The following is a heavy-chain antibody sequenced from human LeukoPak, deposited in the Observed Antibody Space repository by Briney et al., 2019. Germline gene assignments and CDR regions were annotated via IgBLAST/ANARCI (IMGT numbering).Heavy chain of an antibody. Sequence: GRSLRLSCAASGSTFSSYAMHWVRQAPGKGLEWVAVISYDGSNKYYADSVKGRFTISRDNSKNTLYLQMNSLRAEDTALYYCAKGSELYYDSSGYYEGWGQGTLVTVSS. CDR1: GSTFSSYA. CDR2: ISYDGSNK. D-gene: IGHD3-22*01. J-gene: IGHJ4*02. V-gene: IGHV3-30-3*01. CDR3: AKGSELYYDSSGYYEG.